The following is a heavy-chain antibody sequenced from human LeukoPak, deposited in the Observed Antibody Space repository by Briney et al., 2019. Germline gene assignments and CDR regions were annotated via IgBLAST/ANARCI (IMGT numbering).Heavy chain of an antibody. V-gene: IGHV3-48*03. J-gene: IGHJ4*02. CDR2: ISSSGSTI. CDR1: GFTFSSYE. CDR3: ARDKGGSYYFDY. D-gene: IGHD1-26*01. Sequence: GGSLRLSCAASGFTFSSYEMNCVRQAPGKGPEWVSYISSSGSTIYYADSVKGRFTISRDNAKNSLYLQMNSLRAEDTAVYYCARDKGGSYYFDYWGQGTLVTVSS.